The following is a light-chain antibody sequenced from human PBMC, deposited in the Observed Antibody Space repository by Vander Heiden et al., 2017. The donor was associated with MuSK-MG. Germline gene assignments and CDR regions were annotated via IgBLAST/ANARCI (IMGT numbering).Light chain of an antibody. Sequence: DIQLTQSPSFLSASVGDRVTITCRASQGISSYLAWYQQKPGKAPKLLIYAASTLQSGVPSRFSGSGSGTEFTLTISSLQPEDFATYYGQQLNSYPPAFGGGTKVEIK. CDR2: AAS. J-gene: IGKJ4*01. CDR3: QQLNSYPPA. V-gene: IGKV1-9*01. CDR1: QGISSY.